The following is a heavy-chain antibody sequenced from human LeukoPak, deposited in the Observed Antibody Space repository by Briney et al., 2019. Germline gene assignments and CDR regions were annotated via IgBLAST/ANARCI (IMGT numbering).Heavy chain of an antibody. J-gene: IGHJ4*02. CDR2: ITPIPGIA. V-gene: IGHV1-69*04. CDR3: ARDTAYSSSWLPRAGFDY. D-gene: IGHD6-13*01. Sequence: SVKVSCKASGGTFSGYAINWVRQAPGQGLEWMGRITPIPGIANYAQKFQGRVTITADKSTSTAYMELYSLRSEDTAVYYCARDTAYSSSWLPRAGFDYWGQGTLVTVSS. CDR1: GGTFSGYA.